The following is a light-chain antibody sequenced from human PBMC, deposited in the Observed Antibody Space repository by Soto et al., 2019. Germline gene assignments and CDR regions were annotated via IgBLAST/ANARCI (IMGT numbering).Light chain of an antibody. CDR2: WAS. J-gene: IGKJ5*01. Sequence: DFVLTQSPDSLAVTIGERATINCKSSQSVLSNKQNYLAWFQQKPGQPPKLLIYWASTRESGVPDRFSGSGSATDFTLTISSLQAEDVAVYYCQQYHSDPITFGQGTRLEIK. V-gene: IGKV4-1*01. CDR1: QSVLSNKQNY. CDR3: QQYHSDPIT.